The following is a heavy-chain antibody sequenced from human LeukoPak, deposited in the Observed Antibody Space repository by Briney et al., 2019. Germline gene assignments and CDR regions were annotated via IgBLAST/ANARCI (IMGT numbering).Heavy chain of an antibody. J-gene: IGHJ6*02. CDR2: IIPIFGIA. CDR3: ARVEAVAGNRNTYYYYYGMDV. Sequence: SVKDSCKASGGTFSSYAISWVRQAPGQGLEWMGRIIPIFGIANYAQKFQGRVTITADKSTSTAYMELSSLRSEDTAVYYCARVEAVAGNRNTYYYYYGMDVWGQGTRSPSP. CDR1: GGTFSSYA. D-gene: IGHD6-19*01. V-gene: IGHV1-69*04.